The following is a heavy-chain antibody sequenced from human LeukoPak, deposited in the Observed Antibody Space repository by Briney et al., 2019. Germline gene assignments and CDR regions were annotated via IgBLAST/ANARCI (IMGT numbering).Heavy chain of an antibody. V-gene: IGHV1-18*01. CDR1: GYTFTSYG. CDR2: ISAYNGNT. D-gene: IGHD3-10*01. Sequence: ASVKVSCKASGYTFTSYGISWVRQAPGQGLEWMGWISAYNGNTNYAQKLQGRVTMTTDTSTSTAYMELRSLRSDDTAVYYCARHNRVRNYYGSGSYGKDYWGQGTLVTVSS. J-gene: IGHJ4*02. CDR3: ARHNRVRNYYGSGSYGKDY.